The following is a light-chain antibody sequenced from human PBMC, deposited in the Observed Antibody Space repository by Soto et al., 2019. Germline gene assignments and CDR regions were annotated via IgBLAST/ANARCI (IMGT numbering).Light chain of an antibody. Sequence: EIVLTQSPATLSLSPGEKATLSCRASETVRTGSLALYQQKPGQAPRLLIFGASVRATDIPDRFSGSGSGTDFTLTITRLAPEDFAVYHCQQYASSPWTFGQGTKLEIK. V-gene: IGKV3-20*01. CDR1: ETVRTGS. J-gene: IGKJ1*01. CDR2: GAS. CDR3: QQYASSPWT.